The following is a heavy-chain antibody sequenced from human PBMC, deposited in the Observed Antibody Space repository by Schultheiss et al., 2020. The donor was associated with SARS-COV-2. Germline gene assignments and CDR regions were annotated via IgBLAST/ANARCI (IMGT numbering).Heavy chain of an antibody. CDR3: ARPLTYYDILTGYYGAEYFQH. D-gene: IGHD3-9*01. CDR1: GFTFSSYA. J-gene: IGHJ1*01. CDR2: ISYDGSNK. V-gene: IGHV3-30*01. Sequence: GGSLRLSCAASGFTFSSYAMHWVRQAPGKGLEWVAVISYDGSNKYYADSVKGRFTISRDNSKNTLYLQMNSLRAEDTAVYYCARPLTYYDILTGYYGAEYFQHWGQGTLVTVSS.